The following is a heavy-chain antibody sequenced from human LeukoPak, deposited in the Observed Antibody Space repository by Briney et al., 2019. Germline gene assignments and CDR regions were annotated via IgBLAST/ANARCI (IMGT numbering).Heavy chain of an antibody. CDR3: ARETYYYGSGSYCWFDP. D-gene: IGHD3-10*01. CDR2: IYYSGST. Sequence: SETLSLTCTVSGSSISSSSYYWGWIRQPPGKGLEWIGSIYYSGSTYYNPSLKSRVTISVDTSKNQFSLKLSSVTAADTAVYYCARETYYYGSGSYCWFDPWGQGTLVTVSS. V-gene: IGHV4-39*07. J-gene: IGHJ5*02. CDR1: GSSISSSSYY.